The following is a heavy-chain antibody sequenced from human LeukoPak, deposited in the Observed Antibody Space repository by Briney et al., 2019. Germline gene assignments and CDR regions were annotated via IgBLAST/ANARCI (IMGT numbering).Heavy chain of an antibody. J-gene: IGHJ4*02. Sequence: GGSLRLSCAASGFTFSSYSMNWVRQAPGKGLEWASFISTSSSYIHNADSVKGRFTISRDNAENSLYLQMNSLRAEDTAVYYCATGTYDSSGYYFGEDYWGQGTLVTVSS. CDR1: GFTFSSYS. D-gene: IGHD3-22*01. V-gene: IGHV3-21*01. CDR3: ATGTYDSSGYYFGEDY. CDR2: ISTSSSYI.